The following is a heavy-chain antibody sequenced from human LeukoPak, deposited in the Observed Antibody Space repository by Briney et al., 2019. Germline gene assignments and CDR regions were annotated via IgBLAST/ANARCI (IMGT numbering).Heavy chain of an antibody. CDR2: IHSSGTT. CDR1: GDSISGYY. V-gene: IGHV4-59*01. Sequence: SETLSLTCTVSGDSISGYYWSWIRQPPGKGLEWIAFIHSSGTTNYNPSLKSRVSISVDTSNNQFSLNVDSVTAADTAVYYCARGGASSEWFDPWGQGTLVTVSS. D-gene: IGHD6-25*01. CDR3: ARGGASSEWFDP. J-gene: IGHJ5*02.